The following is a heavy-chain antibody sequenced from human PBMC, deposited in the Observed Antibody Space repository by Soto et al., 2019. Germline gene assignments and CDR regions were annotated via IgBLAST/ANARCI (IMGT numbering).Heavy chain of an antibody. CDR2: IYPGDSDT. J-gene: IGHJ6*02. V-gene: IGHV5-51*01. D-gene: IGHD3-3*01. CDR1: GYSFTSYW. CDR3: ARTKYYDFWSGYFYGMDV. Sequence: PGESLKISCKGSGYSFTSYWIGWVRQMPGKGLEWMGIIYPGDSDTRYSPSFQGQVTTSADKSISTAYLQWSSLKASDTAMYYCARTKYYDFWSGYFYGMDVWGQGTTVTVSS.